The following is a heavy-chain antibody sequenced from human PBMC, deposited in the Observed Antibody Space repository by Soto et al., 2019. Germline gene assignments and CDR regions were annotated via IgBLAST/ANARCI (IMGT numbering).Heavy chain of an antibody. CDR1: GYTFTSYG. D-gene: IGHD6-13*01. CDR2: ISAYNGNT. V-gene: IGHV1-18*01. J-gene: IGHJ4*02. CDR3: GRESQQQRKSLEFDY. Sequence: ASVKVSCKASGYTFTSYGISWVRQAPGQGLEWMGWISAYNGNTNYAQKLQGRVTMTTDTSTSTAYMELRSLRSDDTAVYYCGRESQQQRKSLEFDYWGQGTLVTAPQ.